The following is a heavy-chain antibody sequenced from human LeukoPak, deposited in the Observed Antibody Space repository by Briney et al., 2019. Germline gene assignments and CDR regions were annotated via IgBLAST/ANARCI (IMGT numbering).Heavy chain of an antibody. J-gene: IGHJ5*02. CDR2: IYSNGST. Sequence: PSETLSLTCSVSGDSISSYYWSWIRQPPGKGLEWIGYIYSNGSTKYNPSLKSRVTISIDTSRNQFSLTVHSVTAADTAMYYCARHPRSCSGGGTCYSWFDASGQGTLVTVSS. CDR3: ARHPRSCSGGGTCYSWFDA. CDR1: GDSISSYY. D-gene: IGHD2-15*01. V-gene: IGHV4-59*08.